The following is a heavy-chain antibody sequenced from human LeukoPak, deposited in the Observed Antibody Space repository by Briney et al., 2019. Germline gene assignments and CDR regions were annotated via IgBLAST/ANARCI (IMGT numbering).Heavy chain of an antibody. CDR3: AKTHLPGIAVTGPDY. CDR2: IRASDRRT. V-gene: IGHV3-23*01. J-gene: IGHJ4*02. Sequence: GGALRLSCASSVFTFVNYGMSWVRPAPGKGGDWVSAIRASDRRTYYADSVKGRFTISRHNSKNTLYLQMNSLRAEDTAIYYCAKTHLPGIAVTGPDYWGQGTLVTVSS. D-gene: IGHD6-19*01. CDR1: VFTFVNYG.